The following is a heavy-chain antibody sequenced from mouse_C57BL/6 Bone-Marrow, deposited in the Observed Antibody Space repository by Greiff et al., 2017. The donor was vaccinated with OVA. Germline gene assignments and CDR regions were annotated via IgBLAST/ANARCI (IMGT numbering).Heavy chain of an antibody. V-gene: IGHV1-69*01. D-gene: IGHD1-1*01. CDR3: ARGYGSSYGY. J-gene: IGHJ2*01. CDR1: GYTFTSYW. CDR2: IDPSDSYT. Sequence: VKLQQPGAELVMPGASVKLSCKASGYTFTSYWMHWVKQRPGQGLEWIGEIDPSDSYTKYNQKFKGKSTLTVDKSSSTAYLQLSSLTSEDAAVYDCARGYGSSYGYWGQGTTLTVAS.